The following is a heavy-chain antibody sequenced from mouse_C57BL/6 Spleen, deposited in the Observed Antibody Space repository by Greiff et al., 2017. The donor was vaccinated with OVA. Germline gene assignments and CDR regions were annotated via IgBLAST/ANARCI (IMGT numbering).Heavy chain of an antibody. CDR3: ALTGHYFDY. J-gene: IGHJ2*01. CDR1: GYTFTGSW. V-gene: IGHV1-9*01. Sequence: VQLQQSGAELMKPGASVQLSCKATGYTFTGSWIEWVKQRPGHGLEWLGEILPGSGSTNYNEKFKGKATFTADTSSNTAHMQLSSLTTEDSAIYYCALTGHYFDYWGQGTTLTVSS. CDR2: ILPGSGST. D-gene: IGHD4-1*01.